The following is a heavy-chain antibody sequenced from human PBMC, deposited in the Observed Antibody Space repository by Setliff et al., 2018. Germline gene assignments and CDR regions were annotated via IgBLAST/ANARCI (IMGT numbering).Heavy chain of an antibody. CDR1: GFTFSSYS. CDR2: ISSSSSYI. CDR3: ARSGEDRNDFWSGYYFYYYYYMDV. J-gene: IGHJ6*03. V-gene: IGHV3-21*01. Sequence: PGGSLRLSCAASGFTFSSYSMNWVRQAPGKGLEWVSSISSSSSYIYYADPVKGRFTISRDNAKNSLYLQMNSLRAEDKAVYYCARSGEDRNDFWSGYYFYYYYYMDVWGKGTTVTVSS. D-gene: IGHD3-3*01.